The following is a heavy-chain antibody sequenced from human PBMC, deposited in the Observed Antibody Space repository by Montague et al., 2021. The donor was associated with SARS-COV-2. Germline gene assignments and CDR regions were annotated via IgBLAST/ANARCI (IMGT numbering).Heavy chain of an antibody. J-gene: IGHJ6*02. CDR3: AKDTATIRIAVALMDV. CDR2: MSGSGVRR. V-gene: IGHV3-23*01. Sequence: SLRLSCAASGFIFSNYAMTWVRQAPGKGLEWVSTMSGSGVRRDYADSVKGRFTISRDSSKNTLYLQMNSQRVEDTAVYYCAKDTATIRIAVALMDVWGQGTTVIVSS. CDR1: GFIFSNYA. D-gene: IGHD6-19*01.